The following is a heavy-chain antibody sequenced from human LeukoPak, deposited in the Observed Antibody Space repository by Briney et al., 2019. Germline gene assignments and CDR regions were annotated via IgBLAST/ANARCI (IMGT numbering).Heavy chain of an antibody. CDR3: AKERLTTTTFDS. D-gene: IGHD4-11*01. V-gene: IGHV3-23*01. CDR2: ISGSGGST. Sequence: PGGSLRLSCAASGFTFSTSAMSWVRQAPGKGLEWVSLISGSGGSTYYADSVKGRFTISRDNGMNTLSLQMNSLRAEDTALYYCAKERLTTTTFDSWGRGTLATVST. J-gene: IGHJ4*02. CDR1: GFTFSTSA.